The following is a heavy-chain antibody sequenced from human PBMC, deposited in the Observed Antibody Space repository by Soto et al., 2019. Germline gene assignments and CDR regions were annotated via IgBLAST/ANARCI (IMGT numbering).Heavy chain of an antibody. CDR3: TTDEGEDDFWRI. D-gene: IGHD3-3*01. Sequence: EVQLVESGGGLVKPGGSLRLSCAASGFTFSNAWMSWVRQAPGKGLEWVGRIKSKTDGGTTDYAAPVKGRFTISRDDSKNTLYLQMNSLKTEDTAVYYCTTDEGEDDFWRIWGQGTLVTVSS. CDR2: IKSKTDGGTT. J-gene: IGHJ4*02. V-gene: IGHV3-15*01. CDR1: GFTFSNAW.